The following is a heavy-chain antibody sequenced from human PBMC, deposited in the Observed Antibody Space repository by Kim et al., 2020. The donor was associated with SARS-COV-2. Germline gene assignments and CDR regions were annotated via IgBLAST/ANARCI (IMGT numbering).Heavy chain of an antibody. V-gene: IGHV3-23*01. CDR3: AKVTSGNSGWFEYFQH. CDR2: IRDSGGST. D-gene: IGHD6-19*01. J-gene: IGHJ1*01. Sequence: GGSLRLSCAASGFTFNTYAMSWVRQAPGKGLEWVSGIRDSGGSTNYADSVKGRFSISRDNSKNTLYLQMDSLRAEDTAVYYCAKVTSGNSGWFEYFQHWGQGTLVTVSS. CDR1: GFTFNTYA.